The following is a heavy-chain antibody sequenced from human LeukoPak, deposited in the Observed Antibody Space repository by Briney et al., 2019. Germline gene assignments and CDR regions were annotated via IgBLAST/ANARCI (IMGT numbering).Heavy chain of an antibody. J-gene: IGHJ6*02. CDR3: ARDRIVVVPAAISMRYYYGMDV. CDR2: IYYSGST. CDR1: GGFISSYY. Sequence: SETLSLTCTVSGGFISSYYWSWIRQPPGKGLEWIGYIYYSGSTNYNPSLKSRVTISVDTSKNQFSLKLSSVTAADTAVYYCARDRIVVVPAAISMRYYYGMDVWGQGTTVTVSS. V-gene: IGHV4-59*01. D-gene: IGHD2-2*01.